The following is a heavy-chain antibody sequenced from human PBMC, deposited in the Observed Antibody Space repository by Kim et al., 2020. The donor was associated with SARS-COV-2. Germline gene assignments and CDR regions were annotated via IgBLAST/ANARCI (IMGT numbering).Heavy chain of an antibody. CDR2: ITLTSNFI. J-gene: IGHJ4*02. CDR1: GFTFSNYI. Sequence: GGSLRLSCAASGFTFSNYIMNWVRQAPGKGLEWISSITLTSNFIYYADSVKGRFTISRDNAKNSLFLQMDSLRVEDTALYYCVRAKTYYERMDFDYWAQGTLVTVSS. CDR3: VRAKTYYERMDFDY. V-gene: IGHV3-21*01. D-gene: IGHD3-22*01.